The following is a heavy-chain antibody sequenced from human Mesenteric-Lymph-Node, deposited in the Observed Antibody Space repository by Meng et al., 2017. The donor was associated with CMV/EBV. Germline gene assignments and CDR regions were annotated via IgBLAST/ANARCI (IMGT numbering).Heavy chain of an antibody. CDR3: ARDRYSGSYYQVYFDY. J-gene: IGHJ4*02. Sequence: GGSLRLSCAASGFTFSNYEMNWVRQAPGKGLEWVSNIGSSGSAIYYADPVKGRFTISRDNAKNSLYLQMNSLRTEDTAVYYCARDRYSGSYYQVYFDYWGQGTLVTVSS. D-gene: IGHD1-26*01. V-gene: IGHV3-48*03. CDR1: GFTFSNYE. CDR2: IGSSGSAI.